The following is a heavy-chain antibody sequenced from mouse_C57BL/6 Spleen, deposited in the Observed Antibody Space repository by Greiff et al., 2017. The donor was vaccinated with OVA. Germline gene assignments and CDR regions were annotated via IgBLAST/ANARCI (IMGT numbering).Heavy chain of an antibody. CDR1: GYAFTNYL. Sequence: LQESGAELVRPGTSVKVSCKASGYAFTNYLIEWVKQRPGQGLEWIGVINPGSGGTNYNEKFKGKATLTADKSSSTAYMQLSSLTSEDSAVYFCARGDWDVGYWGQGTTLTVSS. D-gene: IGHD4-1*01. J-gene: IGHJ2*01. CDR2: INPGSGGT. CDR3: ARGDWDVGY. V-gene: IGHV1-54*01.